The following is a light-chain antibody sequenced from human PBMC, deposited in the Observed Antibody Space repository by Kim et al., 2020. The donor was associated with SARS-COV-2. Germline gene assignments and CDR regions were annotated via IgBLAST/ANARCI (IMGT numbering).Light chain of an antibody. CDR2: WAS. CDR1: QSILKSINNKNS. Sequence: ATINCKSSQSILKSINNKNSLAWYQQKPGQPPKLLIYWASTRESGVPDRFSGSGSGTDFTLTISSLQAEDVAVYYCQQYHDILLTFGGGTKVDIK. V-gene: IGKV4-1*01. CDR3: QQYHDILLT. J-gene: IGKJ4*01.